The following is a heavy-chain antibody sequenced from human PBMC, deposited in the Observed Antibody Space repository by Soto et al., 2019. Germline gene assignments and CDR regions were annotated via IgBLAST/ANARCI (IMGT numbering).Heavy chain of an antibody. D-gene: IGHD3-16*02. Sequence: QVQLQESGPGLVKPSETLSLTCTVSGGSVSSGSYYWSWIRQPPGKGLEWIGYIYYSGSTNYNPALKMRGTISVDTYKTQFSLKLSSVTAAATAVYYCASILMAVTFVGVFGFDPWGQGTLVTVSS. CDR1: GGSVSSGSYY. CDR3: ASILMAVTFVGVFGFDP. J-gene: IGHJ5*02. CDR2: IYYSGST. V-gene: IGHV4-61*01.